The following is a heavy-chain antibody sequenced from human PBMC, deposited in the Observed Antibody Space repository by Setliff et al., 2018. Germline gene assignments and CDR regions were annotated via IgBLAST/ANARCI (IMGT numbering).Heavy chain of an antibody. J-gene: IGHJ6*03. CDR1: GGTFSSYA. Sequence: GASVKVSCKASGGTFSSYAISWVRQAPGQGLEWMGRIIPIFGTANYAQKFQGRVKITADKSTSTAYMELSSLRSEDTAVYNCARGRHPPWSGYPYYYMDVWGKGTTVTVSS. D-gene: IGHD3-3*01. CDR3: ARGRHPPWSGYPYYYMDV. V-gene: IGHV1-69*06. CDR2: IIPIFGTA.